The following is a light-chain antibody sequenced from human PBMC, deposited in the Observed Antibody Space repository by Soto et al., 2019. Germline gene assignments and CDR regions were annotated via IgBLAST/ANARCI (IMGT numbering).Light chain of an antibody. CDR2: ATS. V-gene: IGKV1-39*01. CDR1: QGISSY. J-gene: IGKJ4*01. Sequence: DIQLTQSPSFLSASVGDRVTITCRASQGISSYLAWYQQKPGKAPKLLIYATSTLHSGVPSRFSGSGSGTDFTLTISSLQPEDFATYYCQQSYSTPLTFGGGTKVDIK. CDR3: QQSYSTPLT.